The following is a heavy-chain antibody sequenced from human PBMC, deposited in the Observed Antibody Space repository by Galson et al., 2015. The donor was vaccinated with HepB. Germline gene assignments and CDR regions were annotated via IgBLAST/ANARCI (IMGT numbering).Heavy chain of an antibody. V-gene: IGHV3-30*03. CDR1: GLTFGNYG. Sequence: SLRLSCAVPGLTFGNYGMHWVRQAPGKGLEWVAVISYDGSNKYYADSVKGRFTISRDNSKNTLYLEVNSLRTEDTAVYYCASWELGGNDAFDIWGQGTMVTVSS. CDR3: ASWELGGNDAFDI. D-gene: IGHD1-26*01. CDR2: ISYDGSNK. J-gene: IGHJ3*02.